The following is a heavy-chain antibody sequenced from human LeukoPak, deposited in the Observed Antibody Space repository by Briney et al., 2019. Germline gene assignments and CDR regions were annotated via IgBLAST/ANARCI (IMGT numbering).Heavy chain of an antibody. CDR2: ISAYNGNT. V-gene: IGHV1-18*01. CDR1: GYTFTSYG. J-gene: IGHJ4*02. CDR3: ARDCSGGSCYSI. Sequence: ASVKVSCKASGYTFTSYGISWVRQAPGQGLEWMGWISAYNGNTNYAQKLQGRVTVTTDTSTSTAYMELRSLRSDDTAVYYCARDCSGGSCYSIWGQGTLVTVSS. D-gene: IGHD2-15*01.